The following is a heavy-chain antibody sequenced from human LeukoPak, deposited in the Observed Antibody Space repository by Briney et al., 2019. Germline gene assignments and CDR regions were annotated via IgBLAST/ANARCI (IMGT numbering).Heavy chain of an antibody. V-gene: IGHV4-39*01. CDR2: IYYSGST. D-gene: IGHD6-19*01. Sequence: PSETLSLTCTVSGGSISSSSYYWGWIRQPPGKGREWIVSIYYSGSTYYNPSLRSRVTISVDTSKNQFSLKLISLTAADAAVYYTARGGRSNSSGLYYSYFKDVGGKGPTVTVS. CDR1: GGSISSSSYY. CDR3: ARGGRSNSSGLYYSYFKDV. J-gene: IGHJ6*03.